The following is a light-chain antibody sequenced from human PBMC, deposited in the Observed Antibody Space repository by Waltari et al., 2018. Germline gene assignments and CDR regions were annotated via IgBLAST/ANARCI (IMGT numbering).Light chain of an antibody. V-gene: IGKV3-20*01. CDR3: QQYDGSVLT. Sequence: IVLTQSPDTLSLSPGQRATLSFRASQTINNNFLVRYQQKPGQAPRLIIHGASSRATGFPDRFSGSGSGTDFTLTISSLKPEDSAVYYCQQYDGSVLTFGGGTKVEI. CDR2: GAS. J-gene: IGKJ4*01. CDR1: QTINNNF.